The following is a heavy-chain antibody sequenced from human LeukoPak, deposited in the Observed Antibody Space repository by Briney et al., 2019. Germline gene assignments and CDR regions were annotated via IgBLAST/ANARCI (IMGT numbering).Heavy chain of an antibody. V-gene: IGHV3-23*01. Sequence: GGSLRLSCAASGFTFSSYAMSWVRQAPGKGLEWVSAISGSGGSTYYADSVKGRFTISRDNSKNTLYLQMNSLRAEDTAVYYCAKEGDYDFWSGYYSSWYYYGMDVWGQGTTVTVSS. D-gene: IGHD3-3*01. CDR3: AKEGDYDFWSGYYSSWYYYGMDV. CDR2: ISGSGGST. J-gene: IGHJ6*02. CDR1: GFTFSSYA.